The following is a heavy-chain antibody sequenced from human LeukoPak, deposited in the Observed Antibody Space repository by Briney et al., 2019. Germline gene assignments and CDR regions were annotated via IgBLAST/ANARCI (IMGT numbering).Heavy chain of an antibody. J-gene: IGHJ4*02. CDR3: AHRRNSGSYWV. CDR2: IYYSGST. CDR1: GGSISSGGYY. V-gene: IGHV4-31*03. Sequence: SETLSLTCTVSGGSISSGGYYWSWIRQHPGKGLEWIGYIYYSGSTCYNPSLKSRVTISVDTSKNQFSLKLSSVTAADTAVYYCAHRRNSGSYWVWGQGTLVTVSS. D-gene: IGHD1-26*01.